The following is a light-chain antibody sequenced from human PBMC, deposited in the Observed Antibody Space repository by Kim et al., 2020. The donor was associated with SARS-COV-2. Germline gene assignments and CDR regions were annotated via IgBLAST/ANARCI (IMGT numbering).Light chain of an antibody. Sequence: SYELTQPPSVSGAPGKTARITCGGNNIGSKSVHWYQRKPGQAPVLVIYYDSDRPSGIPERFSGSNSGNTATLTISRVEAGDEADYYCQVWDSSSDHLWVF. V-gene: IGLV3-21*04. CDR1: NIGSKS. CDR2: YDS. CDR3: QVWDSSSDHLWV. J-gene: IGLJ3*02.